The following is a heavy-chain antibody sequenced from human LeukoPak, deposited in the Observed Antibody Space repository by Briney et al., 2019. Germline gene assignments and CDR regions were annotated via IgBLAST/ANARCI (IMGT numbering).Heavy chain of an antibody. CDR3: ARDGVPAAMHYYYGMDV. CDR1: GYTFTSYG. CDR2: ISAYTGNT. D-gene: IGHD2-2*01. Sequence: GASVKVSCKASGYTFTSYGISWVRQAPGQGLEWIGWISAYTGNTNYAQKLQGRVTMTTDTSTSIAYMELRSLRSDDTAVYYCARDGVPAAMHYYYGMDVWGQGTTVTVSS. V-gene: IGHV1-18*01. J-gene: IGHJ6*02.